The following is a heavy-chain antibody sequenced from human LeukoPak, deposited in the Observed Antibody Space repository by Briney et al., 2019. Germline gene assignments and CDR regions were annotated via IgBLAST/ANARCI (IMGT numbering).Heavy chain of an antibody. CDR2: SGST. Sequence: NPSETLSLTCNVSGASISSSSYYWGWIRQPPGKGLEWIGTSGSTYYNPSLKSRVIISVDTSKNQFSLKLSSVTAADTAVYYCARQGGSGRSYDYWGQGTLVPVSS. D-gene: IGHD3-10*01. J-gene: IGHJ4*02. CDR3: ARQGGSGRSYDY. V-gene: IGHV4-39*01. CDR1: GASISSSSYY.